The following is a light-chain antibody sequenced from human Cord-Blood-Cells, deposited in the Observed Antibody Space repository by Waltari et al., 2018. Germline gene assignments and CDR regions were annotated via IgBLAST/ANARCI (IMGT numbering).Light chain of an antibody. CDR2: WAS. Sequence: DLVMTESPDSLAVSLVERATIHCKSSQSVLYSSNNQNYLAWYQQKPGQPPKLLIYWASTRESGVPDRFSGSGSGTDFTLTISSLQAEDVAVYYCQQYYSTPITCGQGTRLEIK. J-gene: IGKJ5*01. V-gene: IGKV4-1*01. CDR3: QQYYSTPIT. CDR1: QSVLYSSNNQNY.